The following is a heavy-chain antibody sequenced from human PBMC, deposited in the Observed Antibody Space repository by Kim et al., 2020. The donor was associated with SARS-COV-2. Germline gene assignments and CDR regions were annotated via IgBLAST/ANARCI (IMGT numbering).Heavy chain of an antibody. D-gene: IGHD1-26*01. Sequence: SETLSLTCAVYGGSFSGYYWSWIRQPPGKGLEWIGEINHSGSTNYNPSLKSRVTISVDTSKNQFSLKLSSVTAADTAVYYCASAPVSGSYADYWGQGTLVTVSS. CDR3: ASAPVSGSYADY. CDR2: INHSGST. J-gene: IGHJ4*02. V-gene: IGHV4-34*01. CDR1: GGSFSGYY.